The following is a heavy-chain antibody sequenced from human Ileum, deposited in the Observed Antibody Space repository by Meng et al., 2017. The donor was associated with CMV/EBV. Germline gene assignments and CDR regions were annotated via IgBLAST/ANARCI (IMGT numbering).Heavy chain of an antibody. CDR2: ISLGNGQT. CDR3: ARDVWGFDY. V-gene: IGHV1-18*04. D-gene: IGHD7-27*01. CDR1: GYTFTDHN. J-gene: IGHJ4*02. Sequence: QGHLLPSGAEGKKPGASVKISCKTSGYTFTDHNIGWVRQAPGQGIEWVGWISLGNGQTVYGHKLQGRVTVTTDTSTNTAYMELRNLRSDDTAMYYCARDVWGFDYWGQGTLVTVSS.